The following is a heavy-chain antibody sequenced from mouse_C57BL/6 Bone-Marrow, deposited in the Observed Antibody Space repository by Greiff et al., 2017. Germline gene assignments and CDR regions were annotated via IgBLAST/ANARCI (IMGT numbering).Heavy chain of an antibody. D-gene: IGHD2-2*01. CDR1: GFTFSDYG. J-gene: IGHJ4*01. V-gene: IGHV5-17*01. CDR3: ARGGYPHYYAMDY. Sequence: EVQLVESGGGLVKPGGSLKLSCAASGFTFSDYGMHWVRQAPEKGLEWVAYISSGSSTIYYADTVKGRFTISRANAKNTLCLQMTSLRSEDTAMYYCARGGYPHYYAMDYWGQGTSVTVSS. CDR2: ISSGSSTI.